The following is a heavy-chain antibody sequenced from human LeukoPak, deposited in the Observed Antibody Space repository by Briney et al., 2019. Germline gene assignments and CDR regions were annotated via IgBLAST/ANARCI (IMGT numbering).Heavy chain of an antibody. D-gene: IGHD6-13*01. CDR1: GFTFSSYA. Sequence: GGSLRLSCAASGFTFSSYAMSWVRQAPGKGLEWVSAISGSGGTYYADSVKGRFTISRDNSKNTLYLQMNNLRAEDTAIYYCAKKGLASAGRPPYFDYWGRGALVTVPS. CDR2: ISGSGGT. J-gene: IGHJ4*02. V-gene: IGHV3-23*01. CDR3: AKKGLASAGRPPYFDY.